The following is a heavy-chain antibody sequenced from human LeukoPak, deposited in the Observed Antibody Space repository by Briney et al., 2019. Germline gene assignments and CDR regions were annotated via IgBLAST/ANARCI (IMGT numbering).Heavy chain of an antibody. J-gene: IGHJ4*02. V-gene: IGHV3-66*02. D-gene: IGHD3-22*01. CDR2: IYSGGST. CDR1: GCTVSSSD. Sequence: GGSLRLSCAASGCTVSSSDMSWVRQAPGKGLEGVSVIYSGGSTYYADSVKGRFTISRDNSKNTLYLQMNSLRAEDTAVYYCARPYYYDSSGYYPYYWGQGTLVTVSS. CDR3: ARPYYYDSSGYYPYY.